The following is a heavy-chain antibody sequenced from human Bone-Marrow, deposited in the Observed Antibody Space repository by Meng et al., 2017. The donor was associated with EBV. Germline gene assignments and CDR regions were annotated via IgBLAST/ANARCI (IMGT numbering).Heavy chain of an antibody. CDR3: ARGKGSSWYNWFDP. J-gene: IGHJ5*02. CDR1: GYTFTSYV. V-gene: IGHV7-4-1*02. CDR2: INTNTGNP. D-gene: IGHD6-13*01. Sequence: VHLWHSGSELKQLVASGKVSCKASGYTFTSYVMNWVRQAPGQGLEWMGWINTNTGNPTYAQGFTGRFVFSLDTSVSTAYLQISSLKAEDTAVYYCARGKGSSWYNWFDPWGQGTLVTVSS.